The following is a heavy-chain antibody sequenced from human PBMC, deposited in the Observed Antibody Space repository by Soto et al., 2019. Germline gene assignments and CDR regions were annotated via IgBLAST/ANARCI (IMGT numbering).Heavy chain of an antibody. CDR3: ARDRGSSSSGWFDL. D-gene: IGHD6-6*01. Sequence: ASVKVSCKASGYTFTSYGISWVRQAPGQGLEWMGWISAYNGNTNYAQKLQGRFTMTTDTSTSTAYLELRSLRSYDSVVYYCARDRGSSSSGWFDLWGQGTLVTVSS. V-gene: IGHV1-18*01. CDR2: ISAYNGNT. J-gene: IGHJ5*02. CDR1: GYTFTSYG.